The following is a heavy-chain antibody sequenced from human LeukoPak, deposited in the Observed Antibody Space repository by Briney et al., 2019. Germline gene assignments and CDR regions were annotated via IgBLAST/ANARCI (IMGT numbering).Heavy chain of an antibody. Sequence: PGGSLRLSCAASGFTFNNYAMSWVRQAPGKGLEWVSVISHSGGSTYYADSVKGRFTISRDTSKNTLYLQMNSLRAEDTAVYYCAKFARDYYDSSDYYYDYWGQGTLVTVSS. CDR3: AKFARDYYDSSDYYYDY. J-gene: IGHJ4*02. CDR2: ISHSGGST. D-gene: IGHD3-22*01. V-gene: IGHV3-23*01. CDR1: GFTFNNYA.